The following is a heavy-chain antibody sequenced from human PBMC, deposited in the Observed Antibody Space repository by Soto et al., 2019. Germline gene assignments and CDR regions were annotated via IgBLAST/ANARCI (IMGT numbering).Heavy chain of an antibody. V-gene: IGHV1-69*01. Sequence: QVQLVQSGAEVKKPGSSVKVSCKAFGGTFSSYAISWVRQAPGQGLEWMGGIIPLFGTTNYAPKFQGRVAITADERARTAYMDLSSLKSEDTAVYYCATNNRASYHFDYWGLGTLVTVSS. CDR1: GGTFSSYA. J-gene: IGHJ4*02. CDR2: IIPLFGTT. D-gene: IGHD3-16*02. CDR3: ATNNRASYHFDY.